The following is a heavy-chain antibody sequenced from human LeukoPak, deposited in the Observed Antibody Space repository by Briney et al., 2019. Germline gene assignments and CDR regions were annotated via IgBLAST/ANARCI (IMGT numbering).Heavy chain of an antibody. D-gene: IGHD3-9*01. CDR2: IIPIFGTA. CDR1: GYTFTSYG. J-gene: IGHJ2*01. CDR3: ARDYYDILTGYFTYWYFDL. V-gene: IGHV1-69*05. Sequence: SVKVSCKASGYTFTSYGISWVRQAPGQGLEWMGGIIPIFGTANYAQKFQGRVTITTDESTSTAYMELSSLRSEDTAVYYCARDYYDILTGYFTYWYFDLWGRGTLVSVSS.